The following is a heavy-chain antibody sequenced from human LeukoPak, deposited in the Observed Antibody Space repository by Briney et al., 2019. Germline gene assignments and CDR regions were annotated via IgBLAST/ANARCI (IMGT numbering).Heavy chain of an antibody. CDR2: INHGGNA. V-gene: IGHV4-38-2*01. J-gene: IGHJ4*02. CDR1: GYSISSGYY. CDR3: ARVRRVRWSTQGYFDF. Sequence: SETQSLTCAVSGYSISSGYYWGWIRQPPGKGLEWIGEINHGGNAIFNPSLKSRVTMSADPSKNQFSLNLRSVTAADTAVYSCARVRRVRWSTQGYFDFWGRGALVTV. D-gene: IGHD4-23*01.